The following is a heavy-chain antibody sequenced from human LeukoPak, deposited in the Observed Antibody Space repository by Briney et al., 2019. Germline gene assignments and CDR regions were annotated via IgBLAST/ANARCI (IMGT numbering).Heavy chain of an antibody. CDR2: ISYDGSNK. CDR1: GFTFSSYS. D-gene: IGHD3-22*01. Sequence: GGSLRLSCAASGFTFSSYSMNWVRQAPGKGLEWVAVISYDGSNKYYADSVKGRFTISRDNSKNTLYLQMNSLRAEDTAVYYCANGEGYYDSSGYELDYWGQGTLVTVSS. J-gene: IGHJ4*02. CDR3: ANGEGYYDSSGYELDY. V-gene: IGHV3-30*18.